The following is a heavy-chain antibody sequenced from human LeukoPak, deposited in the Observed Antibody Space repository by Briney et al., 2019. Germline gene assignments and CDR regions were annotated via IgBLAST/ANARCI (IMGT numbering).Heavy chain of an antibody. V-gene: IGHV3-48*03. CDR3: ARDKMVRGVIITFPYYYYGMDV. J-gene: IGHJ6*02. D-gene: IGHD3-10*01. Sequence: PGGSLRLSCVASGFTFSTYPIHWVRQAPGKGLEWVSYISSSGSTIYYADSVKGRFTISRDNAKNSLYLQMNSLRAEDTAVYYCARDKMVRGVIITFPYYYYGMDVWGQGTTVTVSS. CDR2: ISSSGSTI. CDR1: GFTFSTYP.